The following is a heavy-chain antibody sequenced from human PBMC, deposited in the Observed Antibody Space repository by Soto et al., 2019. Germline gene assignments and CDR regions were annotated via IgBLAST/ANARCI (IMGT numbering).Heavy chain of an antibody. V-gene: IGHV1-2*02. CDR3: ARVVGSDKNYYYYYGMDV. Sequence: SVKVSFKASGYTFTGYYMHWVRQAPVQGLEWMGWINPNSGGTNYAQKFQGRVTMTRDTSISTAYMELSRLRSDDTAVYYCARVVGSDKNYYYYYGMDVWGQGTKVTVSS. CDR2: INPNSGGT. CDR1: GYTFTGYY. D-gene: IGHD3-10*01. J-gene: IGHJ6*02.